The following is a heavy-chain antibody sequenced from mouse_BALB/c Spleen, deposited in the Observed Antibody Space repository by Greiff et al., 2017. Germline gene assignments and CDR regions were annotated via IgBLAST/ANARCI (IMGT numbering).Heavy chain of an antibody. Sequence: VQLQQSGPELVKPGASVKMSCKASGYTFTSYVMHWVKQKPGQGLEWIGYINPYNDGTKYNEKFKGKATLTSDKSSSTAYMELSSLTSEDSAVYYCARDGGYYAMDYWGQGTSVTVSS. CDR2: INPYNDGT. J-gene: IGHJ4*01. CDR1: GYTFTSYV. V-gene: IGHV1-14*01. D-gene: IGHD2-3*01. CDR3: ARDGGYYAMDY.